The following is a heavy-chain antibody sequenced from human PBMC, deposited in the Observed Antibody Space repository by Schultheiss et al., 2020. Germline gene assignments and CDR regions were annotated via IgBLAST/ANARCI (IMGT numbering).Heavy chain of an antibody. D-gene: IGHD5-12*01. Sequence: GGSLRLSCAASGFTFSSFAMSWVRQAPGKGLEWVSTIGATALTKYFADSVKGRFTISRDNSKNTLYLQMSSLRAEDTAIYYCAKDDGDIVATNDAFDIWGQGTTVTVSS. V-gene: IGHV3-23*01. J-gene: IGHJ3*02. CDR3: AKDDGDIVATNDAFDI. CDR2: IGATALTK. CDR1: GFTFSSFA.